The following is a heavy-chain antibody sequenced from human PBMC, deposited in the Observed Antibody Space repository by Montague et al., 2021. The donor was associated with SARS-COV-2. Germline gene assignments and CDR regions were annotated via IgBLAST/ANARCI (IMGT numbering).Heavy chain of an antibody. J-gene: IGHJ6*02. CDR3: ARGLIRGGHGLDV. CDR2: FYPSGST. V-gene: IGHV4-4*07. Sequence: SETLSLTCTVSGGSMTRYYWTWIRQPAGKGLECIGRFYPSGSTNYNPYLQSRVSMSVDMSKNQFSLILTSVTAADTAIYYCARGLIRGGHGLDVWGQGTTVSVSS. D-gene: IGHD3-10*01. CDR1: GGSMTRYY.